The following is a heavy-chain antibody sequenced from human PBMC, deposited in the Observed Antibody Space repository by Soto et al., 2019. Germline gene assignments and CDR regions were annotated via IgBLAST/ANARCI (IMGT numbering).Heavy chain of an antibody. CDR2: ISGSGGST. D-gene: IGHD1-26*01. CDR1: GFTFSSYA. J-gene: IGHJ4*02. CDR3: AKDFNRRVGATFFDY. Sequence: GGSLRLSCAASGFTFSSYAMSWVRQAPGKGLEWVSAISGSGGSTYYADSVKGRFTISRDTSKNTLYLQMNSLRAEDTAVYYCAKDFNRRVGATFFDYWGQGTLVTVSS. V-gene: IGHV3-23*01.